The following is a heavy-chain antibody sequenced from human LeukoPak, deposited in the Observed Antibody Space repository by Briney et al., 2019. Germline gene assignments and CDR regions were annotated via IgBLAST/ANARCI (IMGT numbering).Heavy chain of an antibody. V-gene: IGHV3-74*01. CDR2: IHKDGLHT. CDR1: GLTFNEFW. J-gene: IGHJ4*02. Sequence: PGGSLRLSCAASGLTFNEFWMHWVRQVPGKGLMWVARIHKDGLHTWYADSMKGRFTISRDNAENTVYLQLNSLRVEDTAVYYCARESEAAGTYYLDHWGQGNLVTVSS. CDR3: ARESEAAGTYYLDH. D-gene: IGHD6-25*01.